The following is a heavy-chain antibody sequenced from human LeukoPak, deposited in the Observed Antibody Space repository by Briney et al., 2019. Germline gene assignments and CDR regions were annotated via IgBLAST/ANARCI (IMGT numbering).Heavy chain of an antibody. CDR3: AKDGGYSYGQYYFDY. J-gene: IGHJ4*02. CDR1: GFTFSSYA. Sequence: GGSLRLSCAASGFTFSSYAMSWVRQAPGKGLEWVSAISGSGGSTYYADSVKGRFTISRDNSKNTLYLQMNSLRAEDAAVYYCAKDGGYSYGQYYFDYWGQGTLVTVSS. D-gene: IGHD5-18*01. V-gene: IGHV3-23*01. CDR2: ISGSGGST.